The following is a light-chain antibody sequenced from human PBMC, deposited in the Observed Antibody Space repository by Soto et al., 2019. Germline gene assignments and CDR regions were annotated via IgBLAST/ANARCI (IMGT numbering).Light chain of an antibody. CDR3: QQSYNSHMYT. CDR1: QSISRS. V-gene: IGKV1-39*01. Sequence: DIQMTQSPSSLSASVGDRVTITCRASQSISRSLNWYQQKPGKAPRLLIYAASSLQNGVPSRFSGSGSGTDFTLTISSLQPEDAAIYSCQQSYNSHMYTFGQGTTLEIK. CDR2: AAS. J-gene: IGKJ2*01.